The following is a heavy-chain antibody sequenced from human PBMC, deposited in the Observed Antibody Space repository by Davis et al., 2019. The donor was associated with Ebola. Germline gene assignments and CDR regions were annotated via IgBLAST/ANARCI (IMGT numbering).Heavy chain of an antibody. Sequence: PGGSLRLSCKASGYNFNDYWIGWVRQVPGKGLEWMGNVHPGTSDLRVSPPFQGQVTISVDKSITTAYLQWSSLMASDTAIYYCTSQGHRVQYLIHDYWGRGTLVTVSS. J-gene: IGHJ4*02. CDR2: VHPGTSDL. CDR1: GYNFNDYW. V-gene: IGHV5-51*01. CDR3: TSQGHRVQYLIHDY. D-gene: IGHD2-2*01.